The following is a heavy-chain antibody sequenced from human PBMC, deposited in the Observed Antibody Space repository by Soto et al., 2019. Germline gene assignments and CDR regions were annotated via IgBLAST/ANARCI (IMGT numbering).Heavy chain of an antibody. Sequence: PGGSLRLSCAASGFTFNSYVMSWVRQAPGRGLEWVSTISGSGSSTYYADSVKGRFTISRDNSKNTLYLQMNSLRAEDTAVYYCASPRGRGWNYYFDYWGQGTLVTVSS. D-gene: IGHD6-19*01. CDR1: GFTFNSYV. CDR2: ISGSGSST. CDR3: ASPRGRGWNYYFDY. J-gene: IGHJ4*02. V-gene: IGHV3-23*01.